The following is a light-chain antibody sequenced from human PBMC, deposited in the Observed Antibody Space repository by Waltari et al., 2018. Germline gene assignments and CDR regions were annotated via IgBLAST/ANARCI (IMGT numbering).Light chain of an antibody. CDR2: EKT. V-gene: IGLV1-40*01. J-gene: IGLJ2*01. CDR3: QSYDSGLSGPV. CDR1: SSTPGAGYH. Sequence: SVLTQPPSVSGAPGQRVPIPCTGSSSTPGAGYHVPRYQQLPGSAPKPLIYEKTYRPSGVPDRFSGSTSGASASLAISGLQTEDEADYYCQSYDSGLSGPVFGGRTTVTVL.